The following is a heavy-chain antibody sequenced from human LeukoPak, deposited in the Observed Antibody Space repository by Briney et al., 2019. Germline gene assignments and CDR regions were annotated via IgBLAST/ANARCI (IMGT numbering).Heavy chain of an antibody. V-gene: IGHV3-23*01. CDR2: ISGSGSST. CDR1: GFTFSSYA. J-gene: IGHJ4*02. D-gene: IGHD2-2*01. CDR3: AKDLRPSCCDFDY. Sequence: GGSLRLSCAASGFTFSSYAMSWVCQAPGKGLEWVSAISGSGSSTYYADSVKGRFTISRDNSKNTLYLQMNSLRAEDTAVYYCAKDLRPSCCDFDYWGQGTLVTVSS.